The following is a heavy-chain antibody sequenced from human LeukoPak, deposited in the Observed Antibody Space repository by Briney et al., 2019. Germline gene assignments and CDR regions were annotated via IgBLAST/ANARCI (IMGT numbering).Heavy chain of an antibody. D-gene: IGHD1-26*01. CDR3: ARDAGKELLGTEYYFDY. CDR2: ISSNGGST. Sequence: GGSLRLSCAASGFTFSSYAMHWVRQAPGKGLEYVSAISSNGGSTYYANSVKGRFTISRDNSKNTLYLQMGSLRAEDMAAYYCARDAGKELLGTEYYFDYWGQGTLVTVSS. J-gene: IGHJ4*02. V-gene: IGHV3-64*01. CDR1: GFTFSSYA.